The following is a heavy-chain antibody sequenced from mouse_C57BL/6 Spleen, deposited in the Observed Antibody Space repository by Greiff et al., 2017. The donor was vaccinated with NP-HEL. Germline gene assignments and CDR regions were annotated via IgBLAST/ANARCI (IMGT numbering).Heavy chain of an antibody. J-gene: IGHJ1*03. CDR1: GYTFPSYW. CDR2: IDPNSGGT. Sequence: QVQLQQSGAELVKPGASVKLSCKASGYTFPSYWMHWVKQRPGRGLEWIGRIDPNSGGTKYNEKVKGKATLTVDKPSSTAYMQLSSLTSEDSAVYYCARGVDVYDWYFDVWGTGTTVTVSS. V-gene: IGHV1-72*01. CDR3: ARGVDVYDWYFDV. D-gene: IGHD2-2*01.